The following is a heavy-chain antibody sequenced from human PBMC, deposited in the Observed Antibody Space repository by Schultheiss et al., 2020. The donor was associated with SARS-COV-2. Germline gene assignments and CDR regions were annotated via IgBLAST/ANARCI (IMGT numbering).Heavy chain of an antibody. CDR2: IYYSGST. CDR1: GGSISSYY. J-gene: IGHJ4*02. V-gene: IGHV4-59*12. CDR3: ARDRGFTRQKLVTTNFDY. Sequence: SETLSLTCTVSGGSISSYYWSWIRQPPGKGLEWIGYIYYSGSTNYNPSLKSRVTISVDTSKNQFSLKLSSVTPEDTAVYYCARDRGFTRQKLVTTNFDYWGQGTLVTVSS. D-gene: IGHD6-13*01.